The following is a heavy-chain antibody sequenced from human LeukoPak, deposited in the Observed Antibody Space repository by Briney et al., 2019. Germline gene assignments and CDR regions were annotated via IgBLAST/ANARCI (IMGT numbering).Heavy chain of an antibody. J-gene: IGHJ5*02. Sequence: PSETLSLTCTVSGGSISSGSYYWSWIRQPAGKGLEWIGRIYTSGSTNYNPSLKSRVTISVDTSKNQFSLKLSSVTAADTVVYYCARGWNWGHNWFDPWGQGTLVTVSS. CDR3: ARGWNWGHNWFDP. CDR1: GGSISSGSYY. D-gene: IGHD7-27*01. V-gene: IGHV4-61*02. CDR2: IYTSGST.